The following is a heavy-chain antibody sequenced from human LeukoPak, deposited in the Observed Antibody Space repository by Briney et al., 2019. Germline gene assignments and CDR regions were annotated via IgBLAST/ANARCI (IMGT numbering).Heavy chain of an antibody. CDR3: ARVYGSGSYILTYYFDY. V-gene: IGHV4-4*07. CDR1: GGSISSYY. CDR2: IYTSGST. Sequence: SETLSLTCTVSGGSISSYYWSWIRQPAGKGLEWIGRIYTSGSTNYNPSLESRVTMSVDTSKNQFSLKLSSVTAADTAVYYCARVYGSGSYILTYYFDYWGQGTLVTVSS. J-gene: IGHJ4*02. D-gene: IGHD3-10*01.